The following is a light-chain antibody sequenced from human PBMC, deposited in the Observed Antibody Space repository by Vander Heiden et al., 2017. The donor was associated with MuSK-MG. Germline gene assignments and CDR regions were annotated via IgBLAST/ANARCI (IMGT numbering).Light chain of an antibody. CDR2: DNS. J-gene: IGLJ2*01. CDR3: GTWDSSLSVAI. V-gene: IGLV1-51*01. Sequence: QSVLTQPPSVSAAPEQKVTISCSGSSSNIGNNFVSWYQQFPGTAPKLIMYDNSKRPSRIPDRFSGSKSGTSGTLAITGLQTGDEADYYCGTWDSSLSVAIFGGGTKLTVL. CDR1: SSNIGNNF.